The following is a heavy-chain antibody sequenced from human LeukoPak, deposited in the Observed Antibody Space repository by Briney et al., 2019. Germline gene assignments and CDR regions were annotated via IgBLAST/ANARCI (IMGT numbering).Heavy chain of an antibody. CDR2: IYPDDSDT. CDR1: GYSFTSYW. V-gene: IGHV5-51*01. Sequence: GESLKISCKGSGYSFTSYWIGWVRQMPGKGLEWMGIIYPDDSDTRYSPSFQGQVTISADKSISTAYLQWNRLKASDTAMYYCARLRDGYNFDYWGQGTLVTVSS. J-gene: IGHJ4*02. D-gene: IGHD5-24*01. CDR3: ARLRDGYNFDY.